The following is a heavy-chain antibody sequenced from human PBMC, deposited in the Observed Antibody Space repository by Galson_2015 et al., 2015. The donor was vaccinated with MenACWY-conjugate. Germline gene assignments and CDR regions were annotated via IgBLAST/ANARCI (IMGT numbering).Heavy chain of an antibody. D-gene: IGHD5-12*01. CDR3: ARQRDSGYDFRIPYGMNV. J-gene: IGHJ6*02. Sequence: QSGAEVKKPGESLKISCKGSGYSFTSYWIGWVRQMPGKGLEWMGIIYPGDSDTRYSPSFQGQVTISADKSISTAYLQWSSLKASDTAMYYCARQRDSGYDFRIPYGMNVWGQGTTVAVSS. CDR1: GYSFTSYW. V-gene: IGHV5-51*01. CDR2: IYPGDSDT.